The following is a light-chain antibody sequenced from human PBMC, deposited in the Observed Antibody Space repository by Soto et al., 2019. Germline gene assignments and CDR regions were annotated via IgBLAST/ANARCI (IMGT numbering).Light chain of an antibody. CDR1: SSNIGSNY. J-gene: IGLJ3*02. CDR2: SNN. CDR3: AAWDDSLSGSWV. Sequence: QSVLTQPPSASGTPGQRVTISCSGSSSNIGSNYVYWYQQLPGTAPKLLIYSNNQRPSGVPDRFSGSKSGTSASLAISGLRSEVEADYYCAAWDDSLSGSWVFGGGTKVTVL. V-gene: IGLV1-47*02.